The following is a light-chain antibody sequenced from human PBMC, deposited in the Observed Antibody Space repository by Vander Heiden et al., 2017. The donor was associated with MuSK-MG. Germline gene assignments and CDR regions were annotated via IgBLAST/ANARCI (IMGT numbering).Light chain of an antibody. CDR3: QQRSNWPLT. J-gene: IGKJ4*01. CDR1: QSVSSY. CDR2: DAS. V-gene: IGKV3-11*01. Sequence: IVLTQSPATLSLSPGERATLSCRASQSVSSYLAWYQQKPGQAPRLLIYDASNRATGIPARFSGSGSGTDFTLTISSLEPEDFAVYYCQQRSNWPLTFGGGTNVEIK.